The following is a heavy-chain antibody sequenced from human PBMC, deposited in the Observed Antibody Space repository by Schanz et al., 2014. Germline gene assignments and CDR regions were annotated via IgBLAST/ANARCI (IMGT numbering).Heavy chain of an antibody. D-gene: IGHD1-1*01. Sequence: QVQLQESGPGLVKPSQTLSLTCTVSGGSIRSGTYYWSWIRQPAGKALEWVGRVFPNGITNYNPSLKSRVPIPRDTSNNHFSVPRTSLTAADTAVYYCARDTTWRLDLWGRGTLVTVSS. CDR2: VFPNGIT. CDR3: ARDTTWRLDL. J-gene: IGHJ2*01. V-gene: IGHV4-61*02. CDR1: GGSIRSGTYY.